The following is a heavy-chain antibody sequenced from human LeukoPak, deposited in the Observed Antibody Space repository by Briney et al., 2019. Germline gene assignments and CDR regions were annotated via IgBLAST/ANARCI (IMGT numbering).Heavy chain of an antibody. CDR3: ARVSVLLWFGESPRGFDP. V-gene: IGHV4-4*02. D-gene: IGHD3-10*01. CDR1: GGSISSSNW. CDR2: IYHSGST. J-gene: IGHJ5*02. Sequence: SETLSLTCAVSGGSISSSNWWSWVRQPPGKGLEWIGEIYHSGSTNYNPSLKSRVTISVDKSKNQFSLKLSSVTAADTAVYYCARVSVLLWFGESPRGFDPWGQGTLVTVSS.